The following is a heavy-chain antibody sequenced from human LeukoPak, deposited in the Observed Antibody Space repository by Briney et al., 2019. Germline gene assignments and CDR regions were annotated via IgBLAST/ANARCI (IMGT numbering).Heavy chain of an antibody. CDR1: GYTFTSYG. J-gene: IGHJ4*02. Sequence: GASVKVSCKASGYTFTSYGISWVRQAPGQGLEWMGWISAYNGNTNYAQKFQGRVTITADESTSTAYMELSSLRSEDTAVYYCAREVSDTTMVSSSPPYYFDYWGQGTLVTVSS. CDR2: ISAYNGNT. CDR3: AREVSDTTMVSSSPPYYFDY. D-gene: IGHD5-18*01. V-gene: IGHV1-18*01.